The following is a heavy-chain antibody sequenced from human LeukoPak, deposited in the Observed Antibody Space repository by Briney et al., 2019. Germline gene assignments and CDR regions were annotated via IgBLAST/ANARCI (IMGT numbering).Heavy chain of an antibody. CDR3: AREGDDYVGGSSAGQ. Sequence: PSETLSLTCTVSGYSISSGYYWGWIRQPPGKGLEWIGSIFHSGITYYSPSLTSRVTISVDTSKNQFSLKLSSVTAADTAVYYCAREGDDYVGGSSAGQWGQGTLVTVSS. CDR1: GYSISSGYY. V-gene: IGHV4-38-2*02. D-gene: IGHD3-16*01. J-gene: IGHJ4*02. CDR2: IFHSGIT.